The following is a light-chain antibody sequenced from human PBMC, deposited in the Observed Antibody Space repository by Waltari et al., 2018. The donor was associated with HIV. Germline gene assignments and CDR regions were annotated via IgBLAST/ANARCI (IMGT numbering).Light chain of an antibody. CDR1: QTIISNY. V-gene: IGKV3-20*01. Sequence: IVLTQSPGTLSLSPGERATLSCTASQTIISNYLAWYRQTPGLAPTLLIYGASSRATGIPDRFSGSGSVADFTLTISRLEPEEFAVYYCQQYGSSPRTFGQGTKVEI. J-gene: IGKJ1*01. CDR2: GAS. CDR3: QQYGSSPRT.